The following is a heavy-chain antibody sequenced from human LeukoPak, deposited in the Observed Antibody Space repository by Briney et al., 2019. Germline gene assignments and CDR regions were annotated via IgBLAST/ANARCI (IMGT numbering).Heavy chain of an antibody. CDR2: ISGSGGST. CDR3: AKDEDCSSTGCNRFDD. CDR1: GFTFSSYA. V-gene: IGHV3-23*01. D-gene: IGHD2-2*01. J-gene: IGHJ4*02. Sequence: PGWSLRLSCAASGFTFSSYAMSWVRQAPGKGLEWVSAISGSGGSTYYADSVKGRFTISRDNSKNTLYLQMNSLRAEDTAVYYCAKDEDCSSTGCNRFDDWGQGTLVTVSS.